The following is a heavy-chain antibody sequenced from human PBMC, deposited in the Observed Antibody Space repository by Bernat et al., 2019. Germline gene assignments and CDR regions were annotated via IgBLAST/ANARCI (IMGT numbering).Heavy chain of an antibody. Sequence: VQLVESGGGVVQPGRSLRLSCAASGFTFSSYGMHWVRQAPGKGLEWVAVIWYDGSNKYYADSVKGRFTISRDNSKNTLYLQMNSLRAEDTAVYYCARSYGSGSSYFDYWGQGTLVTVSS. CDR2: IWYDGSNK. CDR3: ARSYGSGSSYFDY. CDR1: GFTFSSYG. J-gene: IGHJ4*02. V-gene: IGHV3-33*01. D-gene: IGHD3-10*01.